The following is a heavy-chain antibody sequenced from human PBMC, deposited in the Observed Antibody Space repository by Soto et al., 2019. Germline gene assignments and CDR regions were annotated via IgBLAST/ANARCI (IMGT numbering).Heavy chain of an antibody. CDR2: INAGNGYT. D-gene: IGHD2-21*02. CDR1: GYTFTTLS. J-gene: IGHJ4*02. Sequence: QVQLEQSGAEVRRSGASVKVSCKASGYTFTTLSMHWVRQAPGQRLEWMGYINAGNGYTKYSQNFQGRVTITRDTLASTAYMELSSLRSEDTAVYYCASQYCGDYCSGAYWGQGTLVTVSS. CDR3: ASQYCGDYCSGAY. V-gene: IGHV1-3*01.